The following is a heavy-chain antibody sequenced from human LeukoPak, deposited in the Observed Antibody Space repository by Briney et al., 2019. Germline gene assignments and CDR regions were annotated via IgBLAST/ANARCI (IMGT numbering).Heavy chain of an antibody. D-gene: IGHD3-22*01. CDR1: GGSISSGGYY. V-gene: IGHV4-31*03. CDR3: ARAHYYYSSGYYYVWRGHWFDP. J-gene: IGHJ5*02. Sequence: PSETLSLTCTVSGGSISSGGYYWSWIRQHPGKGLEWIGYIYYSGSTYYNPSLKSRVTISVDTSKNQFSLKLSSVTAADTAVYYCARAHYYYSSGYYYVWRGHWFDPWGQGTLVTVSS. CDR2: IYYSGST.